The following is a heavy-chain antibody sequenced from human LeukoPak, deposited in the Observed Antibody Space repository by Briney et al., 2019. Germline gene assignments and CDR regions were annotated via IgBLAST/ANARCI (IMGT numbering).Heavy chain of an antibody. J-gene: IGHJ4*02. Sequence: GASVKVSCKASGYTFTSYGISWVRQAPGQGFEWMGWISAYNGDTNYAQKFQGRVTVTTDTSTSTAYMELRSLRSDDTAVYYCARSPFSGLDYWGRGTLVTVSS. CDR1: GYTFTSYG. CDR3: ARSPFSGLDY. V-gene: IGHV1-18*01. D-gene: IGHD1-26*01. CDR2: ISAYNGDT.